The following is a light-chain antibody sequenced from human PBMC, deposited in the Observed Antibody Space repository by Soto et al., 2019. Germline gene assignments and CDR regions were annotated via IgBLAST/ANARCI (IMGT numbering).Light chain of an antibody. Sequence: AIQMTQSPSSLSATVGDRITITCRASQAIRNDLGWYQQKPGKAPKLLIYAASTLQSGVPSRFSGSGSGTDFTLTISSLQPEDFATYYCLQDYGYPRTFGQGTKVEIK. CDR2: AAS. CDR1: QAIRND. CDR3: LQDYGYPRT. V-gene: IGKV1-6*01. J-gene: IGKJ1*01.